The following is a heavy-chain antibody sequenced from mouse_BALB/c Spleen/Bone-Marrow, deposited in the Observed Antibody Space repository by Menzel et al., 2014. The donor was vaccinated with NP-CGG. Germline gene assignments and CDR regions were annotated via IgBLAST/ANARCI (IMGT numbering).Heavy chain of an antibody. Sequence: EVQLQQSGAELVKPGASVKLSCTASDFNIKDTYMHWVKRRPEQGLEWIGRVDPANGNTKYDPKFQGKATITADTSSNTAYLQLSSLTSEDTAVYYCARYRLGTYFDYWGQGTTLTVSS. D-gene: IGHD2-14*01. CDR3: ARYRLGTYFDY. J-gene: IGHJ2*01. V-gene: IGHV14-3*02. CDR2: VDPANGNT. CDR1: DFNIKDTY.